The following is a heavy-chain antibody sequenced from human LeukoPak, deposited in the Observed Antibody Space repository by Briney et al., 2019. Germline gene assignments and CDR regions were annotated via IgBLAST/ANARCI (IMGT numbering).Heavy chain of an antibody. Sequence: ASVKVSCKASGGTFSSYAISWVRQAPGQGLEWMGGITPIFGTANYAQKFQGRVTITADKSTSTAYMELSSLRSEDTAVYYCARGSLYSYGPYYFDYWGQGTLVTVSS. V-gene: IGHV1-69*06. CDR1: GGTFSSYA. CDR3: ARGSLYSYGPYYFDY. CDR2: ITPIFGTA. D-gene: IGHD5-18*01. J-gene: IGHJ4*02.